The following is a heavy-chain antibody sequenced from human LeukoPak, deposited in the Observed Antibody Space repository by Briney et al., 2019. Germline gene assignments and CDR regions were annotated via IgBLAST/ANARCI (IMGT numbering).Heavy chain of an antibody. J-gene: IGHJ4*02. CDR2: ISYDGSNK. CDR1: GFTFSSYA. V-gene: IGHV3-30-3*01. CDR3: ARDKSPMVRGVIVGY. Sequence: GRSLRLSCAASGFTFSSYAMHWVRQAPGKGLEWVAVISYDGSNKYYADSVKGRFTISRDNSKNTLYLHMNSLRAEDTAVYYCARDKSPMVRGVIVGYWGQGTLVTVSS. D-gene: IGHD3-10*01.